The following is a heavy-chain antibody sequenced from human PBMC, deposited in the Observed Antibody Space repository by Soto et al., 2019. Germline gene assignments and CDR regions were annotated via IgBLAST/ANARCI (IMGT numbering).Heavy chain of an antibody. CDR2: IYPGDSDT. V-gene: IGHV5-51*01. Sequence: GESLKLYFKGSGYIFTSYSGGCVRQMPGKGLEWMGIIYPGDSDTRYSPSFQGQVTISADKSISTAYLQWSSLKASDTAMYYCASYAGAYNGFDYWGQGTMVTVSS. D-gene: IGHD1-1*01. CDR1: GYIFTSYS. J-gene: IGHJ4*02. CDR3: ASYAGAYNGFDY.